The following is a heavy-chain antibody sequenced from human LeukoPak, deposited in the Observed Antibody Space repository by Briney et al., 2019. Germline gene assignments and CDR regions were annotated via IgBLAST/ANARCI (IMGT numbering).Heavy chain of an antibody. J-gene: IGHJ4*02. V-gene: IGHV1-69*13. CDR3: ASSDYCSSTSCYPDY. CDR2: IIPIFGTA. D-gene: IGHD2-2*01. CDR1: GGAFSSYA. Sequence: SVKVSCKASGGAFSSYAISWVRQAPGQGLEWMGGIIPIFGTANYAQKFQGRVTITADESTSTAYMELSSLRSEDTAVYYCASSDYCSSTSCYPDYWGQGTLVTVSS.